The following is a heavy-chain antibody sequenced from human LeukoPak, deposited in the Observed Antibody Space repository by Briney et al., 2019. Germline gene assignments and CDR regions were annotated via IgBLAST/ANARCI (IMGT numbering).Heavy chain of an antibody. CDR3: ARDIAAAGYFDY. CDR2: IYYSGST. CDR1: GGSISSYY. D-gene: IGHD6-13*01. J-gene: IGHJ4*02. Sequence: SETLSLTCTVSGGSISSYYWSWVRQPPGKGLEWIGYIYYSGSTNYNPSLKSRVTISVDTSKNQFSLKLSSVTAADTAVYFCARDIAAAGYFDYWGQGTLVTVSS. V-gene: IGHV4-59*01.